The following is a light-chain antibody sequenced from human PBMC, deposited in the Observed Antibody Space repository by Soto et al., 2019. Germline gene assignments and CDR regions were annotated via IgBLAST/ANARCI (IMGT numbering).Light chain of an antibody. CDR3: QQYYNVPIT. V-gene: IGKV1-33*01. CDR1: QSISSY. CDR2: DAS. J-gene: IGKJ5*01. Sequence: IEMTLSLYSLSASVGDRFTITCPASQSISSYLNWYQQRPGKAPKLLILDASSLDTGVPSRFSGSGSGTDFTFTISSLQSEDIATYYCQQYYNVPITFGHGTRLE.